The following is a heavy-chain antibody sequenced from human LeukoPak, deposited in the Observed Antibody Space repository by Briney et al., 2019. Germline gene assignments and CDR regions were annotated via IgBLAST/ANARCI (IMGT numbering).Heavy chain of an antibody. D-gene: IGHD6-13*01. CDR1: GGSISSSSDY. V-gene: IGHV4-39*01. J-gene: IGHJ4*02. Sequence: SETLSLTCTVSGGSISSSSDYWGWIRQPPGKGLEWIGGIYYSGSTYYNPSLKSQVTISVDTAKNQFSLKLRSVTAADTAVYYCASIPGYSSSWLIIWCQGTLVTVSS. CDR2: IYYSGST. CDR3: ASIPGYSSSWLII.